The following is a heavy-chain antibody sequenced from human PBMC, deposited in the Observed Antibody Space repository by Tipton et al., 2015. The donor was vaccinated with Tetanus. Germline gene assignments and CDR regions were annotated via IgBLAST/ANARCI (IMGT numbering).Heavy chain of an antibody. CDR1: GGSISSYY. D-gene: IGHD3-22*01. Sequence: TLSLTCTVSGGSISSYYWSWIRQPAGKGLEWIGRIYTSGSTNYNPSLKSRVTMSVDTSKNQFSLKLSSVTAADTAVYYCARTEIEYYDAFRYFDLWGRGTLVTVSS. V-gene: IGHV4-4*07. CDR3: ARTEIEYYDAFRYFDL. J-gene: IGHJ2*01. CDR2: IYTSGST.